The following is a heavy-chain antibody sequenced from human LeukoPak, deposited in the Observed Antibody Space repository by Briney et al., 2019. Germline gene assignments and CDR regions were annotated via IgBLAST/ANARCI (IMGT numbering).Heavy chain of an antibody. CDR3: ARGGDYDILTGPYNWFDP. CDR1: GFTFDDYA. Sequence: GGSLRLSCAASGFTFDDYAMHWVRHALGKGVEWVSGLSLNSGSIGNADCVKGRFTIYRDNDKNSLYLQMNSLRAEDTALYYCARGGDYDILTGPYNWFDPWGQGTLVTVSS. CDR2: LSLNSGSI. V-gene: IGHV3-9*01. D-gene: IGHD3-9*01. J-gene: IGHJ5*02.